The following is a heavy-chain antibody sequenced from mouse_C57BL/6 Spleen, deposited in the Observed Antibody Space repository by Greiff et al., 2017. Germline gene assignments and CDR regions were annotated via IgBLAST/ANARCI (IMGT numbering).Heavy chain of an antibody. D-gene: IGHD1-2*01. CDR1: GFTFSSYA. Sequence: EVQGVESGGGLVKPGGSLKLSCAASGFTFSSYAMSWVRQTPAKRLAWVATISAGGSYTYYPDNVKGRFTISRDNAKNNLYLQMSHLKSEDTAMYYCAREQTDDGGPYAMDYWGQGTTVTVSS. J-gene: IGHJ4*01. CDR2: ISAGGSYT. V-gene: IGHV5-4*01. CDR3: AREQTDDGGPYAMDY.